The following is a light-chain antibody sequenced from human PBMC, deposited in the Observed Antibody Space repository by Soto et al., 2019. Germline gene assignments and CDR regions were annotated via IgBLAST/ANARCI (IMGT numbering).Light chain of an antibody. Sequence: IQLTQSPSSLSASVGDRVTITCRASQGISSYLAWYQQKPGKAPKLMIYAASTLQSGVPSRFSGSGSGTHYMLTNSSLQPKVFATYFGQRLNIYPPVLTFGGGTKLEIK. CDR2: AAS. J-gene: IGKJ4*01. CDR3: QRLNIYPPVLT. V-gene: IGKV1-9*01. CDR1: QGISSY.